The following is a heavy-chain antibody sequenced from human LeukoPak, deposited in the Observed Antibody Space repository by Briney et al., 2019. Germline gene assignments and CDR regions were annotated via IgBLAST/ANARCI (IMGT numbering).Heavy chain of an antibody. V-gene: IGHV1-18*01. CDR3: VTADVDY. CDR1: GYSFSDYA. CDR2: ISAYNGDT. J-gene: IGHJ4*02. Sequence: GASVKVSCKASGYSFSDYAITWVRQAPGQGLEWMGWISAYNGDTNYAQKLQGRVTMTTDTSTSTAYMELRSLRAEDTAVYYCVTADVDYWGQGTLVTVSS.